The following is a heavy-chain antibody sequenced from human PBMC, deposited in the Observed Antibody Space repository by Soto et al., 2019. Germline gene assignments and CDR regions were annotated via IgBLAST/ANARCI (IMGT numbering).Heavy chain of an antibody. V-gene: IGHV1-46*01. CDR1: GYNFSNFY. CDR3: ARVVTYWGPLDY. Sequence: QVHLVQSGTEVEKPGASVKLSCKASGYNFSNFYIHWVRQAPGQGLEWMGVVNPNGGATNYAQKFQGRLAMTAETSTDTIYMEFRSLTSEDTAVYFCARVVTYWGPLDYWGHGTLVTVSS. CDR2: VNPNGGAT. J-gene: IGHJ4*01. D-gene: IGHD7-27*01.